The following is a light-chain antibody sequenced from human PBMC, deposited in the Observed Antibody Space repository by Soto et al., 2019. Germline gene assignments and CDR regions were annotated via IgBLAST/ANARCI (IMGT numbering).Light chain of an antibody. CDR2: AAS. J-gene: IGKJ1*01. CDR3: QQTNTSPLT. CDR1: RDINFY. Sequence: DIPMTQSPPSLSASVGDRVTLTCRSSRDINFYLNWYQQKPGRAPRLLIHAASTLQDGAPSRFSGSGSGTEFTLTISGLQPEDFATYYCQQTNTSPLTFGQGTKVDFK. V-gene: IGKV1-39*01.